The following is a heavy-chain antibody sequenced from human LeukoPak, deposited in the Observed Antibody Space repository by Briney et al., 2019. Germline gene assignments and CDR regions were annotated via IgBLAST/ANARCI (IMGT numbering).Heavy chain of an antibody. D-gene: IGHD3-9*01. V-gene: IGHV1-69*11. CDR2: IIPILTTT. J-gene: IGHJ4*02. Sequence: SVKVSCTVSGGTSNRYACSWVRLAPGQGLEWMGTIIPILTTTNYAQKFQGRVTITTDESTTTAYMDLSRLTSDDTAMYLYAWAAGAVIAVTGYDWGQGTLVTVSS. CDR3: AWAAGAVIAVTGYD. CDR1: GGTSNRYA.